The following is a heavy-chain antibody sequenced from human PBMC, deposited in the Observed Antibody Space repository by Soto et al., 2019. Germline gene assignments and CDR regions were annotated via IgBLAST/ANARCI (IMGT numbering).Heavy chain of an antibody. J-gene: IGHJ6*02. CDR1: GGSISSYY. D-gene: IGHD3-3*01. CDR2: IYTSGST. CDR3: ARDRGKRRYDFWSGYFPLYYYYGMDV. V-gene: IGHV4-4*07. Sequence: SETLSLTCTVSGGSISSYYWSWIRQPAGKGLEWIGRIYTSGSTNYNPSLKSRVTMSVDTSKNQFSLKLSSVTAADTAVYYCARDRGKRRYDFWSGYFPLYYYYGMDVWGQGTTVTVSS.